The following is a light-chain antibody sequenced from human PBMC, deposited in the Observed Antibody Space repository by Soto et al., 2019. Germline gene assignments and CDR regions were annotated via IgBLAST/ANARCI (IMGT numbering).Light chain of an antibody. V-gene: IGKV1-39*01. Sequence: DLQMTQSPSSLSASVGDRITITCRASQTITTYLNWYQQKPGKAPQLLIYGASSLQSGVPSRFTGSGSGTDVTLTISSLQPEDFATYHCQQSHSTPWTFGQGTKVEIK. CDR3: QQSHSTPWT. CDR2: GAS. CDR1: QTITTY. J-gene: IGKJ1*01.